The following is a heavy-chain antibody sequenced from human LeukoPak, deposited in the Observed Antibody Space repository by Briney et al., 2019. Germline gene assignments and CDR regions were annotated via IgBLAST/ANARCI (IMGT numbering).Heavy chain of an antibody. J-gene: IGHJ4*02. D-gene: IGHD2-2*01. CDR1: GYRFTSYD. CDR3: ARDGPTAAPFDY. V-gene: IGHV1-46*01. Sequence: ASVKVSCKASGYRFTSYDMHWVRQAPGQGLEWMGIINPSGGSTSYAQRFQDRVAMTRDTSTTTVYMEVNSLTSEDTAVYFCARDGPTAAPFDYWGQGTLVTVSS. CDR2: INPSGGST.